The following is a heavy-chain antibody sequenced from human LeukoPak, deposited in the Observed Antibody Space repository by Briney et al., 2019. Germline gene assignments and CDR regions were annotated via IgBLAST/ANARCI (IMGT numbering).Heavy chain of an antibody. Sequence: PGGSLRHSCAASGFTFSNYAMSWVRQAPGKGLEWVSAISGSGGSTCYADSVKGRFTISRDNSKNTLYLQMNSLRAEDTAVYYCAKERGYSYGPFDYWGQGTLVTVSS. J-gene: IGHJ4*02. CDR3: AKERGYSYGPFDY. CDR2: ISGSGGST. D-gene: IGHD5-18*01. CDR1: GFTFSNYA. V-gene: IGHV3-23*01.